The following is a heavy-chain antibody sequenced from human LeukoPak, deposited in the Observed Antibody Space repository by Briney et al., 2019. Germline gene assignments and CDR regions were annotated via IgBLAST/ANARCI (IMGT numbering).Heavy chain of an antibody. V-gene: IGHV3-30-3*01. Sequence: GGSLRLSCAASGFTFSSYAMHWVRQAPGKGLEWVAVISYDGSNKYYADSVKGRFTISRDNSKNTLYLQMNSLRAEDTAVYYCARDYLAQGYSSGWYLDYWGQGTLVTVSS. J-gene: IGHJ4*02. D-gene: IGHD6-19*01. CDR1: GFTFSSYA. CDR3: ARDYLAQGYSSGWYLDY. CDR2: ISYDGSNK.